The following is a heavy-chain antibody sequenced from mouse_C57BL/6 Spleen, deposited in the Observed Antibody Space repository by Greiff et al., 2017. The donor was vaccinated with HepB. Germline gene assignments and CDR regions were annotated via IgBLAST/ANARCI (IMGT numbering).Heavy chain of an antibody. CDR1: GYTFTSYW. J-gene: IGHJ1*03. CDR3: ARRDGYFYWYFDV. CDR2: IDPSDSYT. Sequence: VKLQQPGAELVMPGASVKLSCKASGYTFTSYWMHWVKQRPGQGLEWIGEIDPSDSYTNYNQKFKGKSTLTVDKSSSTAYMQLSSLTSEDSAVYYCARRDGYFYWYFDVWGTGTTVTVSS. D-gene: IGHD2-3*01. V-gene: IGHV1-69*01.